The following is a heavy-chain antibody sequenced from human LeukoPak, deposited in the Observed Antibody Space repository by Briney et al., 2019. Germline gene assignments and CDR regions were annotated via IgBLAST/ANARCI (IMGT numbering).Heavy chain of an antibody. Sequence: VGSLRLSCAASGFSFSTYAMHWVRQAPGKGLEWGAFISYEGSNKYYTDSVKGRFTVSRDNSKNTLYLQMNALRAEDTAVYRCAKDYGMDTYFGNWGQGALVAVSS. V-gene: IGHV3-30*18. CDR1: GFSFSTYA. J-gene: IGHJ4*02. CDR3: AKDYGMDTYFGN. D-gene: IGHD3-10*01. CDR2: ISYEGSNK.